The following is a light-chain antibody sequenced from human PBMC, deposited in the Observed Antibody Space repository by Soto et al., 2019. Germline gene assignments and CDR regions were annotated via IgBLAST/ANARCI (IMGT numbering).Light chain of an antibody. J-gene: IGLJ2*01. CDR1: DSDIGVYNY. V-gene: IGLV2-14*03. CDR3: SSYANYNVV. CDR2: DVT. Sequence: QSVLTQPASVSRSPGQSITISCTGTDSDIGVYNYVSWYQQYPGKAPKLMIYDVTNRPSGVSNRFSGSKSGNMASLTISGLQAEDEADYYCSSYANYNVVFGGGTKLTVL.